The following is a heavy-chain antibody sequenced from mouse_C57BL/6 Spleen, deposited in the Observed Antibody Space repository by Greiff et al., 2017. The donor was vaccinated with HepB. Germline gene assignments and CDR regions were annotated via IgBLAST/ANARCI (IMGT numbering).Heavy chain of an antibody. CDR1: GYAFTNYL. CDR2: INPGSGGT. Sequence: QAQLQQSGAELVRPGTSVKVSCKASGYAFTNYLIEWVKQRPGQGLEWIGVINPGSGGTNYNEKFKGKATLTADKSSSTAYMQLSSLTSEDSAVYFCARSRRGPDYWGQGTTLTVSS. CDR3: ARSRRGPDY. V-gene: IGHV1-54*01. J-gene: IGHJ2*01.